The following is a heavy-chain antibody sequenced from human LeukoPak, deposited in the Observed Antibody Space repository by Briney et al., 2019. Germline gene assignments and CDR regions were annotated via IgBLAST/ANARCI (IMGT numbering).Heavy chain of an antibody. CDR1: GFTVSSNY. D-gene: IGHD1-26*01. Sequence: TGGSLRLSCAASGFTVSSNYMSWVRQAPGKGLEWVSVIYSDDSTYYADSVKGRFTISRDNSKNTLYLQTNSLRAEDTAVYYCASPVAIVGATRAEYFQHWGQGTLVTVSS. V-gene: IGHV3-66*01. J-gene: IGHJ1*01. CDR3: ASPVAIVGATRAEYFQH. CDR2: IYSDDST.